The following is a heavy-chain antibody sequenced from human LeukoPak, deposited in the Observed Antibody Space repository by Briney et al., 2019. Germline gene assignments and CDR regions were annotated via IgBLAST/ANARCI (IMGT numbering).Heavy chain of an antibody. Sequence: GGSLRLSCAASGFTFGSYSMNWVRQAPGKGLEWVSSISSSSNYIYYADSVKGRFTISRDNAKNSLYLQMNSLRAEDTAVYYCARHYAALDYWGQGTLVTVSS. V-gene: IGHV3-21*01. CDR1: GFTFGSYS. CDR3: ARHYAALDY. J-gene: IGHJ4*02. D-gene: IGHD4-17*01. CDR2: ISSSSNYI.